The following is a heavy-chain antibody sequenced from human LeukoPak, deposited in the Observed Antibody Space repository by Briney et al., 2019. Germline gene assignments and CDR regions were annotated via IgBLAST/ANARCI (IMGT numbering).Heavy chain of an antibody. J-gene: IGHJ5*02. CDR1: GFTFNDYG. CDR2: ISWYSGSK. V-gene: IGHV3-9*01. D-gene: IGHD2-2*01. Sequence: GGSLRLSCAASGFTFNDYGMHWVRQAPGKGLEWVSGISWYSGSKGYADSVKGRFTISRDNAKSSLYLQMNSLRAEDTALYYCAKGQGYCSSTNCYNWFDPWGQGTLVTVSS. CDR3: AKGQGYCSSTNCYNWFDP.